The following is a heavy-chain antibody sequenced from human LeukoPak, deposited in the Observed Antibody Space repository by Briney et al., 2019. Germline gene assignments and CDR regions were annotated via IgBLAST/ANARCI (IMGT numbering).Heavy chain of an antibody. CDR1: GGSISPYF. D-gene: IGHD3-10*01. Sequence: SSETLSLTCTVSGGSISPYFWSWIRQPPGKGLEWIGYISYTGSTNYNPSLKSPVNISVDTSENQFSLQFTSGTAADTAVYYCARDDYRGVTNFDPWGQGTLVTVSS. CDR2: ISYTGST. V-gene: IGHV4-59*01. J-gene: IGHJ5*02. CDR3: ARDDYRGVTNFDP.